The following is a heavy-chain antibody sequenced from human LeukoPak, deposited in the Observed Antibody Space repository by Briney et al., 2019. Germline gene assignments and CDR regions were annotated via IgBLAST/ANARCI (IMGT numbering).Heavy chain of an antibody. CDR2: IIPIFGTA. Sequence: SVKVSCKASGGTFSSYAISWVRQAPGRGLEWMGGIIPIFGTANYAQKFQGRVTITADESTSTAYMELSSLRSEDTAVYYCARGCSGGSCYSYYYYGMDVWGQGTTVTVSS. D-gene: IGHD2-15*01. J-gene: IGHJ6*02. V-gene: IGHV1-69*01. CDR3: ARGCSGGSCYSYYYYGMDV. CDR1: GGTFSSYA.